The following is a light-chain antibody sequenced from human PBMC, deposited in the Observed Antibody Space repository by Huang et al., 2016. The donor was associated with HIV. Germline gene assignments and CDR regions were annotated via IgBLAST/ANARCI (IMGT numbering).Light chain of an antibody. J-gene: IGKJ5*01. CDR2: DAY. CDR3: QQRSNWPPA. Sequence: EIVLTQSPATLSLPPGERATLSCRASQSVSSYLAWYQQKPGQAPRLLIYDAYNRATGIPARFSGSGSGTDFTLTISSLEPEDFAVYYCQQRSNWPPAFGQGTRLEIK. V-gene: IGKV3-11*01. CDR1: QSVSSY.